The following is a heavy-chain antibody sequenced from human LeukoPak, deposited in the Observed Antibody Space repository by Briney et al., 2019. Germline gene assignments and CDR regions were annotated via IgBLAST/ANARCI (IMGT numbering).Heavy chain of an antibody. CDR3: ARAPSEIGGYYPEYFRH. V-gene: IGHV3-74*01. CDR2: IKSDGST. J-gene: IGHJ1*01. Sequence: GGSLRLSCAASGFTFSSYWMHWVRQAPGKGLVWVSRIKSDGSTNYADSVKGRFTISRDNAKNTLSLQMNSVRAEDTGVYYCARAPSEIGGYYPEYFRHWGQGTLVTVSS. D-gene: IGHD3-22*01. CDR1: GFTFSSYW.